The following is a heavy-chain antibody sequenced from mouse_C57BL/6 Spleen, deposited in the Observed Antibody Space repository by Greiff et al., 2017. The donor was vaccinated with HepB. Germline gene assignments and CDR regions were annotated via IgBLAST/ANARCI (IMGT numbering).Heavy chain of an antibody. V-gene: IGHV1-64*01. CDR1: GYTFTSYW. CDR2: IHPNSGST. J-gene: IGHJ3*01. CDR3: ARLSYRFAY. Sequence: QVQLQQPGAELVKPGASVKLSCKASGYTFTSYWMHWVKQRPGQGLEWIGMIHPNSGSTNYNEKFKSKATLTVDKSSSTAYMQLSSLTSEDSAVYYCARLSYRFAYWGQGTLVTVSA. D-gene: IGHD1-1*01.